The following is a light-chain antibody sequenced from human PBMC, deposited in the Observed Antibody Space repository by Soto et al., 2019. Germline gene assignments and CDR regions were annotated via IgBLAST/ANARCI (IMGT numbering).Light chain of an antibody. Sequence: EIVMTQSPATLSVSPGERATLSCRASQSVTINLAWYQQKPGQAPSLLIYCAATRATGSPARCSGSGSGTEFTLTISSLQSEDFAVYYCQQYNNWPPSITFGQGTRLEIK. CDR1: QSVTIN. CDR3: QQYNNWPPSIT. CDR2: CAA. J-gene: IGKJ5*01. V-gene: IGKV3-15*01.